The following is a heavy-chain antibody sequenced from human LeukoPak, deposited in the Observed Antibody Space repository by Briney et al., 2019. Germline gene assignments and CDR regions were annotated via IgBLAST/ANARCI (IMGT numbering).Heavy chain of an antibody. D-gene: IGHD5-18*01. J-gene: IGHJ4*02. V-gene: IGHV3-64*01. Sequence: PGGSLRLSCAASGFTFSSYSMHWVRQAPGKGLEYVSAISSNGGSTYYANSVKGRFTISRDNSKNTLYLQMGSLRAEDMAVYYCARGPRAQLWLSAGSFDYWGQGTLVTVSS. CDR1: GFTFSSYS. CDR3: ARGPRAQLWLSAGSFDY. CDR2: ISSNGGST.